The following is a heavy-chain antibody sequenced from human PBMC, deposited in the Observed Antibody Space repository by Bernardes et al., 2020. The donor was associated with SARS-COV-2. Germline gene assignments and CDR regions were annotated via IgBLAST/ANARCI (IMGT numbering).Heavy chain of an antibody. CDR2: IYYSGNT. CDR1: GDSFSTSDHY. Sequence: SETLSLTCTVSGDSFSTSDHYWSWIRHHPGLGLEWIVYIYYSGNTYYNPSIKSRVTITVDTSKNQFSLMLTSVTAADTAIYYCARQIVVIHDWFDPWGQGALDTGSS. V-gene: IGHV4-31*03. CDR3: ARQIVVIHDWFDP. D-gene: IGHD2-15*01. J-gene: IGHJ5*02.